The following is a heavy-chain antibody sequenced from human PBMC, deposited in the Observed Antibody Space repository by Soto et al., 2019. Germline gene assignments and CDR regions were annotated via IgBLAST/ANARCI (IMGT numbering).Heavy chain of an antibody. J-gene: IGHJ6*02. Sequence: PSAPLSLTCPVSGRSSSRYYLILLRQTPGKGLEWIVYIYYSGSTNYNPSLKSRVTISVDTSKNQFSLKLSSVTAADTAVYYCARDHNYKAGWGAAAEYYYYGMDVWGQGTTVTVS. D-gene: IGHD6-13*01. V-gene: IGHV4-59*01. CDR2: IYYSGST. CDR1: GRSSSRYY. CDR3: ARDHNYKAGWGAAAEYYYYGMDV.